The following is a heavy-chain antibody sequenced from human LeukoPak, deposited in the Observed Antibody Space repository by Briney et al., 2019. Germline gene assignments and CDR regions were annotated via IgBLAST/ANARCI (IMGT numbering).Heavy chain of an antibody. D-gene: IGHD5-24*01. V-gene: IGHV4-59*01. CDR1: GGSISNYY. J-gene: IGHJ4*02. CDR2: IYYSGST. CDR3: ARTYGWHFDY. Sequence: PSETLSLTCTVSGGSISNYYWSWIRQPPEKGLEWIGYIYYSGSTNYNPSLKSRVTISVDTSNNQFSLKLSPVTAADTAVYYCARTYGWHFDYWGQGTLVTVSS.